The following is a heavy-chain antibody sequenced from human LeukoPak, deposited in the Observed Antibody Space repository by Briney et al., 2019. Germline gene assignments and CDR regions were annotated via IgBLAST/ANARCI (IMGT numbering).Heavy chain of an antibody. CDR2: IFHSGST. CDR3: ARGGGTPTTVVTPFDY. Sequence: SETLSLTCAVSGGSISNNNWWSWVRQPPGQGLEWIGEIFHSGSTNYSPSLRSRVTISVDKSKNQFSLKLNSVTAADTAVYYCARGGGTPTTVVTPFDYWGQGTLVTVSS. CDR1: GGSISNNNW. D-gene: IGHD4-23*01. V-gene: IGHV4-4*02. J-gene: IGHJ4*02.